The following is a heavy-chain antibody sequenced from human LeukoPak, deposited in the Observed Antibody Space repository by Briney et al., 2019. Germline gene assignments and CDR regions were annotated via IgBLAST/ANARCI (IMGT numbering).Heavy chain of an antibody. CDR2: IKRDGSET. J-gene: IGHJ6*02. D-gene: IGHD3-10*02. CDR3: ARGLFGELLWGRYGMDV. V-gene: IGHV3-7*01. CDR1: GFSFSNHW. Sequence: PGGSLRLSCEVSGFSFSNHWMSWARQAPGKGLEWVATIKRDGSETYYGDSVKGRFTVSRDNAKNSVFLQMDSLRDDDTAVYYCARGLFGELLWGRYGMDVWGQGTTVTVSS.